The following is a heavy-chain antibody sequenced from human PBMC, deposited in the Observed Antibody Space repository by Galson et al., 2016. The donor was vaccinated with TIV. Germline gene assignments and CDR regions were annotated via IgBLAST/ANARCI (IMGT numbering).Heavy chain of an antibody. CDR3: AKIGYCYSTTDCYAYDAFHI. Sequence: QSGAEVKKPGESLKISCKASGYSFTTFWIGWVRQMPGKGLEWMGVIYPEDSDTRYSPSFQGQVTISADKSIRTAYPQWSSLKASDTAIYYCAKIGYCYSTTDCYAYDAFHIWGQGTMVSVSS. V-gene: IGHV5-51*01. J-gene: IGHJ3*02. D-gene: IGHD2-2*03. CDR1: GYSFTTFW. CDR2: IYPEDSDT.